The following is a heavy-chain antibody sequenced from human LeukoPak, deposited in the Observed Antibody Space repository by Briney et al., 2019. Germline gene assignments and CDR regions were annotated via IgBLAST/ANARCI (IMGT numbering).Heavy chain of an antibody. CDR2: IYYSGST. CDR1: GGSISSYY. V-gene: IGHV4-59*01. CDR3: ARSADGVVIMRFDP. D-gene: IGHD3-3*01. J-gene: IGHJ5*02. Sequence: PSETLSLTCTVSGGSISSYYWGWIRQPPGKGLEWIGYIYYSGSTNYNPSLKSRVTISVDTSKNQFSLKLSSVTAADTAVYYCARSADGVVIMRFDPWGQGTLVTVSS.